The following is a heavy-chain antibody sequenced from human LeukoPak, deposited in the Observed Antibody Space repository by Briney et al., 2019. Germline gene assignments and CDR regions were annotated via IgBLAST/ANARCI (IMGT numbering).Heavy chain of an antibody. CDR3: ARDCSGGTCYLGVLDY. D-gene: IGHD2-15*01. J-gene: IGHJ4*02. CDR1: GGSISNYY. V-gene: IGHV4-59*12. Sequence: SETLSLTCTVSGGSISNYYWSWIRQPPGKGLEWIGYIYYSGSTNYNPSLKSRVTISVDTSRNQFSLDLTSVTAADAAVYYCARDCSGGTCYLGVLDYWGQGIRVTVSS. CDR2: IYYSGST.